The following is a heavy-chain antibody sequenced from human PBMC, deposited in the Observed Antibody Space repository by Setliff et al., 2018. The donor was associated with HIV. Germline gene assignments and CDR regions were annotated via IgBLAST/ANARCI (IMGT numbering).Heavy chain of an antibody. J-gene: IGHJ4*02. Sequence: SETLSLTCIVSGGSISGSSYYWGWIRQSPGKGLEWIGNMYYSRSTYYNPSLKSRVTISVDTSKNHLSLKLTSVTAADTGLYYCVFGLRFSPFDNWGQGTLVTVSS. V-gene: IGHV4-39*02. CDR1: GGSISGSSYY. CDR3: VFGLRFSPFDN. D-gene: IGHD5-12*01. CDR2: MYYSRST.